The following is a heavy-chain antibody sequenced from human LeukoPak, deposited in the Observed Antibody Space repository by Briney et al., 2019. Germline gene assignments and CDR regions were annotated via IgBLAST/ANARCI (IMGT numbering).Heavy chain of an antibody. V-gene: IGHV4-59*02. D-gene: IGHD3-10*01. J-gene: IGHJ4*02. CDR1: GGSVSDYY. CDR2: IYYTGST. CDR3: ARLPGPITMVRGVIRSFDY. Sequence: SETLSLTCTISGGSVSDYYWSWIRQSPGKGLEWIGYIYYTGSTTYNPSLKSRVTISVDTSKNQFSLKLSSVTAADTAVYYCARLPGPITMVRGVIRSFDYWGQGTLVTVSS.